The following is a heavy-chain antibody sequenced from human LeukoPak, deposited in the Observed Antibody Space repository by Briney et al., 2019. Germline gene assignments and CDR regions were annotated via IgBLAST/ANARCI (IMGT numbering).Heavy chain of an antibody. J-gene: IGHJ5*02. CDR2: INPNTADT. CDR1: GYTFTGYY. Sequence: ASVRVSCKASGYTFTGYYMHWVRQAPGQGLEWMGWINPNTADTNYAQKFQGRVTMTRDTSISTAYMELRRLTYDDTAVYYCARGPLEYCSGGGCYSGRNWLDPWGQGTRVTASS. D-gene: IGHD2-15*01. V-gene: IGHV1-2*02. CDR3: ARGPLEYCSGGGCYSGRNWLDP.